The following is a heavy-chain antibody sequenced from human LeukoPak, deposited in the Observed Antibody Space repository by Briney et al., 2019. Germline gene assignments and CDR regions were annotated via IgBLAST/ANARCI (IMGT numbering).Heavy chain of an antibody. V-gene: IGHV4-39*07. J-gene: IGHJ4*02. CDR3: AKGTSSGWYYFDY. CDR2: IYHSGDT. D-gene: IGHD6-19*01. Sequence: SETLSLTCTVSGGSISSSSYYWGWIRQPPGKGLEWIGSIYHSGDTYYNPSLKSRVTISVETSKNQFSLKLDSVTAADTAVYYCAKGTSSGWYYFDYWGQGTLVTVSS. CDR1: GGSISSSSYY.